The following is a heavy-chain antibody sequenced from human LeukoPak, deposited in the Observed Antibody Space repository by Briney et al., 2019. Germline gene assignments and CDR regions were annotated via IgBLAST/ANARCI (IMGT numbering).Heavy chain of an antibody. CDR1: GYPFSGYY. V-gene: IGHV1-2*02. J-gene: IGHJ4*02. CDR3: ARGDEWELAVDY. D-gene: IGHD1-26*01. CDR2: IKPNSGDT. Sequence: GASVKVSCKASGYPFSGYYINWVRYGPGQGLEWMGWIKPNSGDTNYAQKFQGRLTMTRDTTISTVYMELNRLRPDDTAVYYCARGDEWELAVDYWGQGTLITVSS.